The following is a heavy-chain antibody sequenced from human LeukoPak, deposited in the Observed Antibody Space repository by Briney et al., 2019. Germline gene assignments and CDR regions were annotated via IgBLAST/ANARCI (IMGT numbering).Heavy chain of an antibody. J-gene: IGHJ4*02. V-gene: IGHV3-23*01. CDR1: GFTFSSYA. D-gene: IGHD3-22*01. Sequence: PGGSLRLSCAASGFTFSSYAMSWVRQAPGKGLEWVSAISGSGGSTYYADSVKGRFTISRDNAKNSLYLQMNNLRAEDTALYYCARGGYYYDSSGYYYGGVRYFDYWGQGTLVTVSS. CDR3: ARGGYYYDSSGYYYGGVRYFDY. CDR2: ISGSGGST.